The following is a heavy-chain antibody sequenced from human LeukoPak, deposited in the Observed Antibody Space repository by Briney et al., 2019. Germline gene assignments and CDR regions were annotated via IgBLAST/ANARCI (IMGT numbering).Heavy chain of an antibody. Sequence: ASVKVSCKASGYTFTTYGMNWVRQAPGQVLEWMGLINPDGGNTNYAQNFQGRVTLTRDTSTSTVYMELSSLRSEDTAIYYCARIRDGYNDAYDIWGQGTVVTVPS. D-gene: IGHD5-24*01. CDR1: GYTFTTYG. V-gene: IGHV1-46*01. CDR3: ARIRDGYNDAYDI. CDR2: INPDGGNT. J-gene: IGHJ3*02.